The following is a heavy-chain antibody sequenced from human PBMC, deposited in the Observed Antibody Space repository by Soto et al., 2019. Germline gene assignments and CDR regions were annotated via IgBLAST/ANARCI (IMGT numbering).Heavy chain of an antibody. CDR3: ARVSSSWGLVNYFDY. CDR2: IYYSGST. Sequence: SETLSLTCTVSGGSISSYYGGWFRQPPGKGLEWIGYIYYSGSTNYNPSLKSRVTISVDTSKNQFSLKLSSVTAADTAVYYCARVSSSWGLVNYFDYWGQGTLVTVSS. V-gene: IGHV4-59*01. CDR1: GGSISSYY. J-gene: IGHJ4*02. D-gene: IGHD6-13*01.